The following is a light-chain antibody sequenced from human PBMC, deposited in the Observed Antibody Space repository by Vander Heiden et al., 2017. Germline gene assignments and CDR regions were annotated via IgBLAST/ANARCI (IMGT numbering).Light chain of an antibody. Sequence: DTVMTQSPLPLPVTPGEPASISCRSSQSLLHSNGYNYLDWYLQKPGQSPQLLIYLGSNRASGVPDRFSGSGSGTDFTLKISRVEAEDVGVYYCMQALQTPQLTFGGGTKVEIK. CDR3: MQALQTPQLT. V-gene: IGKV2-28*01. CDR2: LGS. J-gene: IGKJ4*01. CDR1: QSLLHSNGYNY.